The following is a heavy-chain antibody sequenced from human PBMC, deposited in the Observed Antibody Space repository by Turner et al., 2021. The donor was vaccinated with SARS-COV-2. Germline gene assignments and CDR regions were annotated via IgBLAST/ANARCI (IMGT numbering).Heavy chain of an antibody. CDR2: IIPIRGIT. Sequence: QDQLVQSGAEVKKPGSSVKVSCKAAGGTFSTYTISWVRQATGQGLEWMGRIIPIRGITTYAQKLQGRVTMTADKSTSTAYMELSSLRSEDTAVYYCARDEEGIAAAYYYAMDVWGQGTTVTVSS. V-gene: IGHV1-69*08. CDR3: ARDEEGIAAAYYYAMDV. D-gene: IGHD6-13*01. J-gene: IGHJ6*02. CDR1: GGTFSTYT.